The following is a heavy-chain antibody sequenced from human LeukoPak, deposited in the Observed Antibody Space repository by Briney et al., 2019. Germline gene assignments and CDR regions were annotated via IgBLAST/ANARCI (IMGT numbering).Heavy chain of an antibody. Sequence: GGSLRLSCAASGFTFDDYTMHWVRQPPGKGLEWISLITWDGGTTYYADSVRGRFTISRDNSKNSLFLRMNSLRPEDTALYYCARDRTAEAGNDYYMGVWGNGTTVIVTS. CDR1: GFTFDDYT. CDR3: ARDRTAEAGNDYYMGV. CDR2: ITWDGGTT. D-gene: IGHD6-13*01. J-gene: IGHJ6*03. V-gene: IGHV3-43*01.